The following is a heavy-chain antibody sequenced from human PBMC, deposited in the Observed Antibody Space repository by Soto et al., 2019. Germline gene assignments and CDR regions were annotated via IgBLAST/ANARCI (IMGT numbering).Heavy chain of an antibody. CDR1: GFTFSSYS. CDR2: ISGSGGST. J-gene: IGHJ1*01. D-gene: IGHD2-15*01. V-gene: IGHV3-23*01. CDR3: ASRYCSGGSCRPEYFQH. Sequence: GGSLSRSCAASGFTFSSYSMSWVRQAPGKGLEWVSAISGSGGSTYYADSVKGRFTISRDNSKNTLYLQMNSLRAEDTAVYYCASRYCSGGSCRPEYFQHWGQGTLVTVSS.